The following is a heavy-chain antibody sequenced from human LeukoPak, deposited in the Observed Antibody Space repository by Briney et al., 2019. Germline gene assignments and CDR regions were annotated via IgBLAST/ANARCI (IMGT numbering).Heavy chain of an antibody. V-gene: IGHV3-30-3*01. CDR1: GFTFSSYA. D-gene: IGHD2-21*01. Sequence: GGSLRLSCPASGFTFSSYAMHWVRQAPGKGLEWVAVISYDGSNKYYADSVKGRFTISRDNSKNTLYLQMNSLRAEDTAVYYCARGAMIADAFDIWGQGTMVTVSS. CDR3: ARGAMIADAFDI. J-gene: IGHJ3*02. CDR2: ISYDGSNK.